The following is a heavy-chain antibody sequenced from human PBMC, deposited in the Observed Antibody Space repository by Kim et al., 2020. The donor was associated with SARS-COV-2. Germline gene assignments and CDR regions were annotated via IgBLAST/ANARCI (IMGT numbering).Heavy chain of an antibody. CDR2: IGRSGDDT. Sequence: GGSLRLSCADSGFTFSDHYMSWIRQAAGKGLEWVSFIGRSGDDTNCADSVKGRFTISRDNAKNSLYLLMDSLSAEDTAVYYCTRGHHSMDVWGQGTTVTVSS. J-gene: IGHJ6*02. CDR1: GFTFSDHY. V-gene: IGHV3-11*05. CDR3: TRGHHSMDV.